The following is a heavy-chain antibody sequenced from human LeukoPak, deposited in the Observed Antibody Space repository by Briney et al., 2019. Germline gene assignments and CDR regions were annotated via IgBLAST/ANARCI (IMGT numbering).Heavy chain of an antibody. CDR2: IRFDGSNE. CDR1: GFTLSSYG. J-gene: IGHJ6*03. CDR3: AKAPTDDYYYMDV. Sequence: PGGSLRLSCAASGFTLSSYGVHWVRQAPGKGLEWVAFIRFDGSNENYADSVKGRFTISRDTSKNTLYLQMNSLRAEDTAVYYCAKAPTDDYYYMDVWGKGTTVTVSS. D-gene: IGHD4-17*01. V-gene: IGHV3-30*02.